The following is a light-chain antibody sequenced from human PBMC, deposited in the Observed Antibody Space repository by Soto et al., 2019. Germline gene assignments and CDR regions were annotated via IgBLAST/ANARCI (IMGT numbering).Light chain of an antibody. Sequence: DIVLTQSPLSLPVTPGEPASISCRSSQSLRHSNGNKCLAWYVQKSGQSPQLLIYFGSTRASGVPDRFSCSGSGTDFTLKISRVEAEDVGVYYCMQSLQTPLTFGGGTNVEIK. J-gene: IGKJ4*01. CDR1: QSLRHSNGNKC. CDR2: FGS. V-gene: IGKV2-28*01. CDR3: MQSLQTPLT.